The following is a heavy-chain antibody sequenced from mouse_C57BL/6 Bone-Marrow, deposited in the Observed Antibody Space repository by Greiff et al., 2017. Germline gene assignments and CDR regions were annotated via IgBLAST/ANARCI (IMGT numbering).Heavy chain of an antibody. J-gene: IGHJ2*01. Sequence: EVQLQQSGPELVKPGASVKISCKASGYTFTDYYMNWVKQSHGKSLEWIGDINPNNGGTSYNQKFKGKATLTVDKSSSTAYMELRSLTSEDSAVYYSARGRGLRFFDYWGQGTTLTVSS. CDR1: GYTFTDYY. CDR2: INPNNGGT. CDR3: ARGRGLRFFDY. D-gene: IGHD2-4*01. V-gene: IGHV1-26*01.